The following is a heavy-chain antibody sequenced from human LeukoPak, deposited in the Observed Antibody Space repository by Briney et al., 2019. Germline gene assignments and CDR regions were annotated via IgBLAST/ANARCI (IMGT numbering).Heavy chain of an antibody. J-gene: IGHJ5*02. CDR3: GKDHSNYASYVGIWFDP. V-gene: IGHV3-23*01. CDR2: ISGSGDRT. Sequence: GGSLRLSCAASGFTFSSCAMSWVRQAPGKGLEWVSAISGSGDRTHYADSVQGRFTISRDNSKNTLYLQMNSLRAEDTAVYYCGKDHSNYASYVGIWFDPWGQGTLVTVSS. CDR1: GFTFSSCA. D-gene: IGHD4-11*01.